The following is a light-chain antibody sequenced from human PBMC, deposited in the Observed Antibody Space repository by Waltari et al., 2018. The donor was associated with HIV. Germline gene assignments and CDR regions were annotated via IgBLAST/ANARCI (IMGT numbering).Light chain of an antibody. CDR1: QRLLYRFDGQHY. CDR2: WAS. V-gene: IGKV4-1*01. Sequence: DVVLTQSPDSVAVSLGERATINCKSSQRLLYRFDGQHYLVWYQQRPGYSPKLLISWASTRESGVPDRFSGSGSGTDFTLTINNVQPEDAAVYYCQEYYSHYPTFGQGTKVEIK. J-gene: IGKJ1*01. CDR3: QEYYSHYPT.